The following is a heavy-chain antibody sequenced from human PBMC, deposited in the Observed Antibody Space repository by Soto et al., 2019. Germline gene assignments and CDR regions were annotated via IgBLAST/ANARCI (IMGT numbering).Heavy chain of an antibody. V-gene: IGHV3-23*01. CDR3: ARKVPGSTSRPDYWYFDL. D-gene: IGHD3-10*01. CDR1: GFTFINFA. J-gene: IGHJ2*01. Sequence: EVQLLESGGGLVQPGGSLRLSCAGSGFTFINFAMNWVRQAPGKGLEWVSTISGGGDAAFFADSMRGRFTISRDNSKDTVTLQMNSLGVDDTAVYYCARKVPGSTSRPDYWYFDLWGRGTLVTVSS. CDR2: ISGGGDAA.